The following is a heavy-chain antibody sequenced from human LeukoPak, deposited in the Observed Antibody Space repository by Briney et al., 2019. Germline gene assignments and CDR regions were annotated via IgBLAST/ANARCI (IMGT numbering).Heavy chain of an antibody. J-gene: IGHJ4*02. Sequence: PSETLSLTCAVYGGSFSGYYWSWIRQPPGKGLEWIGEINHSGSTNYNPSLKSRVTISVDTSKNQFSLKLSSVTAADTAVYYCARGRWRSSGWYGSSEFADYWGQGTQVTVSS. D-gene: IGHD6-19*01. CDR3: ARGRWRSSGWYGSSEFADY. CDR1: GGSFSGYY. CDR2: INHSGST. V-gene: IGHV4-34*01.